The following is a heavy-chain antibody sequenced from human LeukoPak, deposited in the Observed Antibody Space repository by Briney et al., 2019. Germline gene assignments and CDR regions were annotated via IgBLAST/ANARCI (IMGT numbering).Heavy chain of an antibody. CDR3: AKGLKTGVGPYMGYHYYMDV. Sequence: PGGSLRLSCAASGFTFSNYAMSWVRQAPGKGLKWVATVNYNGAATYYADSVKGRFTISRDNSYNTVSLQMNGLRDEDTGVYYCAKGLKTGVGPYMGYHYYMDVWGKGATVTVSS. CDR1: GFTFSNYA. CDR2: VNYNGAAT. V-gene: IGHV3-23*01. J-gene: IGHJ6*03. D-gene: IGHD3-16*01.